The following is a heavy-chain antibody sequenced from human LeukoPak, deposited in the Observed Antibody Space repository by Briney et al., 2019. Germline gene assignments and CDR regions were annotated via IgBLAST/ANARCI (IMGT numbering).Heavy chain of an antibody. J-gene: IGHJ6*02. CDR3: ARGAVPATYYYYGMDV. Sequence: ASAKVSCKASGYTFTSYDINWVRQATGQGLEWMGWMNPNSGNTGYAQKFQGRVTMTRNTSISTAYMELSSLRSEDTAVYYCARGAVPATYYYYGMDVWGQGTTVTVSS. V-gene: IGHV1-8*01. CDR1: GYTFTSYD. CDR2: MNPNSGNT. D-gene: IGHD2-2*01.